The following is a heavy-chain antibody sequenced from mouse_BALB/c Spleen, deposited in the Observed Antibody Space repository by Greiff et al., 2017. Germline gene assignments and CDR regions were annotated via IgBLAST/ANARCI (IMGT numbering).Heavy chain of an antibody. CDR1: GYTFTSYW. D-gene: IGHD1-2*01. J-gene: IGHJ4*01. CDR3: ARLTTATHYYAMDY. Sequence: QVQLKESGAELARPGASVKLSCKASGYTFTSYWMQWVKQRPGQGLEWIGAIYPGDGDTRYTQKFKGKATLTADKSSSTAYIQLSSLASEDSAVYYCARLTTATHYYAMDYWGQGTSVTVSS. V-gene: IGHV1-87*01. CDR2: IYPGDGDT.